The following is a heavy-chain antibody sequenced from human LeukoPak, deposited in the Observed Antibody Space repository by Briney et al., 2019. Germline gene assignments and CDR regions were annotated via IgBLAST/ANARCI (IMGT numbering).Heavy chain of an antibody. Sequence: SETLSLTCAVSGGSISSYYWSWIRQPPGRGLEWIGCIHYSGSTSYNSSLKSRVTISVDTSKNQFSLKLSSVTPADTAVYYCARQVYSSSWSYYFEYWGQGFLVTVSS. J-gene: IGHJ4*02. V-gene: IGHV4-59*01. D-gene: IGHD6-13*01. CDR1: GGSISSYY. CDR3: ARQVYSSSWSYYFEY. CDR2: IHYSGST.